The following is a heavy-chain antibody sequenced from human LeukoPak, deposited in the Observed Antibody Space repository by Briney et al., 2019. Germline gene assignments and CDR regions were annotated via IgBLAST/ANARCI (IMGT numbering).Heavy chain of an antibody. CDR2: IYYSGST. CDR3: ARLSIFWSGYYTGEPGSNYFDY. D-gene: IGHD3-3*01. Sequence: SETLFLTCTVSGGSISSHYWSWIRQPPGKGLEWIGYIYYSGSTNYNPSLKSRVTISVDTSKNQFSLKLSSVTAADTAVYYCARLSIFWSGYYTGEPGSNYFDYWGQGTLVTVSS. J-gene: IGHJ4*02. CDR1: GGSISSHY. V-gene: IGHV4-59*11.